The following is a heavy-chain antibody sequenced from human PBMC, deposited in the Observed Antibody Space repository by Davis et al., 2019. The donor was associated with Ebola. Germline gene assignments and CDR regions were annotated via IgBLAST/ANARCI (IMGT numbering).Heavy chain of an antibody. J-gene: IGHJ4*02. CDR1: GFTFTSSA. V-gene: IGHV1-3*01. CDR3: ARKYYDILTGYYNFDF. D-gene: IGHD3-9*01. CDR2: IIAGNGDT. Sequence: ASVTVSCKASGFTFTSSAVQWVRQARGQRLEWMGWIIAGNGDTKYSQKFQGRVTITRDTSASTAYMELSGLRSEDTAVYYCARKYYDILTGYYNFDFWGQGTLVTVSS.